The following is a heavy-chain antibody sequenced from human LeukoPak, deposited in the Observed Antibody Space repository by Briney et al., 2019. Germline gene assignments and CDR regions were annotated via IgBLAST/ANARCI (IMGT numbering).Heavy chain of an antibody. V-gene: IGHV1-2*04. CDR2: INPNSGGT. CDR1: GYTFTGYY. Sequence: ASVKVSCKASGYTFTGYYMHWVRQAPGQGLEWMGWINPNSGGTNYAQKFQGWVTMTRDTSISTAYMELSRLRSDDTAVYYCARGIGDIVVVPAATGWFDPWGQGTLVTVSS. CDR3: ARGIGDIVVVPAATGWFDP. D-gene: IGHD2-2*01. J-gene: IGHJ5*02.